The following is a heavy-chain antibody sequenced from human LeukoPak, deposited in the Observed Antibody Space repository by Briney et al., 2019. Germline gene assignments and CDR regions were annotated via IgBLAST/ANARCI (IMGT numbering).Heavy chain of an antibody. J-gene: IGHJ4*02. CDR1: GGSISSSSYY. CDR2: IYYSGST. V-gene: IGHV4-61*05. CDR3: ARGAGPTD. D-gene: IGHD6-19*01. Sequence: SETLSLTCTVSGGSISSSSYYWGWIRQPPGKGLEWIGYIYYSGSTNYNPSLKSRVTISVDTSKNQFSLKLSSVTAADTAVYYCARGAGPTDWGQGTLVTVSS.